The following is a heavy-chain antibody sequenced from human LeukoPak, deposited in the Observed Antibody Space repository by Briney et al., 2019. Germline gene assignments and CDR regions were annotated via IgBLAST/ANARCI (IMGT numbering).Heavy chain of an antibody. V-gene: IGHV4-4*07. CDR2: IYTSGST. D-gene: IGHD4-23*01. Sequence: PSETLSLTCTVSGGSISSYYWSWVRQPAGKGLEWIRRIYTSGSTNYNPSLKSRVTMSVDTSKNQFSLKLSSVTAADTAVYYCARDPTTVVTSDAFDIWGQGTMVTVSS. CDR3: ARDPTTVVTSDAFDI. CDR1: GGSISSYY. J-gene: IGHJ3*02.